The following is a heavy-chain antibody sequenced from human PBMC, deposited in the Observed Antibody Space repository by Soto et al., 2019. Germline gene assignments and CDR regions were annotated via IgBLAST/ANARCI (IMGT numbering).Heavy chain of an antibody. CDR2: INHSGNT. Sequence: QVQLQQWGAGLLEPSETLSLTCAVYGGSFSGYYWSWIRQPPGKGLEWIGEINHSGNTNYNPSLKCRVTISVDKSKYQFSLKLSSVTAADTAVYYCASKGLPYFDWSPTPLYYMDVWGKGTTVTVSS. CDR1: GGSFSGYY. CDR3: ASKGLPYFDWSPTPLYYMDV. D-gene: IGHD3-9*01. V-gene: IGHV4-34*01. J-gene: IGHJ6*03.